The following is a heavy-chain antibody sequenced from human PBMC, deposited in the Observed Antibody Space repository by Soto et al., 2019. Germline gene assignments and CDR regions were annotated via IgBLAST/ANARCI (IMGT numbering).Heavy chain of an antibody. CDR1: GFTFEKYW. D-gene: IGHD2-2*01. CDR3: AREAGYCSRTSCYRRAFDT. V-gene: IGHV3-74*03. J-gene: IGHJ3*02. Sequence: PGGSLSLSCAASGFTFEKYWVTWVRQAPGKGLEWVSRINTDGATSTYADSVKGRFTISRDNAKNTLYLQMSALRAEDTALYYCAREAGYCSRTSCYRRAFDTWGQGTTVTVSS. CDR2: INTDGATS.